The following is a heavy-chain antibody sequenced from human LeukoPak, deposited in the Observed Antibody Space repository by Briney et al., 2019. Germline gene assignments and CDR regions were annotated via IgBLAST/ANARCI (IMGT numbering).Heavy chain of an antibody. Sequence: GESLKFSCKGSGYSFTSYWSGWLGQMPGKGLEGLGIIDPGDSDTRYSPSFQGQVTISADRSISTAYLQWSRLKASDTAMYYCARRGAAAGTYWFDPWGQGTLVTVSS. CDR3: ARRGAAAGTYWFDP. D-gene: IGHD6-13*01. CDR1: GYSFTSYW. CDR2: IDPGDSDT. V-gene: IGHV5-51*01. J-gene: IGHJ5*02.